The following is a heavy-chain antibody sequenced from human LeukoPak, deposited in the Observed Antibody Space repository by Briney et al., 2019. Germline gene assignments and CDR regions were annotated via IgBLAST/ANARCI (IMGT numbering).Heavy chain of an antibody. CDR1: GGSISSGSYY. CDR3: ARQTDDFWSGYYALGNWFDP. D-gene: IGHD3-3*01. J-gene: IGHJ5*02. CDR2: IYYSGST. Sequence: SQTLSLTCTVSGGSISSGSYYWGWIRQPPGKGLEWIGSIYYSGSTYYNPSLKSRVTISVDTSKNQFSLKLSSVTAADTAVYYCARQTDDFWSGYYALGNWFDPWGQGTLVTVSS. V-gene: IGHV4-39*01.